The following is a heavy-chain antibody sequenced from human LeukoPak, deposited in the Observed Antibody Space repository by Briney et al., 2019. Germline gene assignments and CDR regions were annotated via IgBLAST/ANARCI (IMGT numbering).Heavy chain of an antibody. D-gene: IGHD3-3*01. CDR3: ARAREVLRFLGV. CDR1: GGSFSGYY. V-gene: IGHV4-34*01. Sequence: PSETLSLTCAVYGGSFSGYYWSWIRQPPGKGLEWIGEINHSGSTNYNPSLKSRVTISVDTSKNQFSLKLSSVTAADTAVYYCARAREVLRFLGVWGKGTTVTVSS. CDR2: INHSGST. J-gene: IGHJ6*04.